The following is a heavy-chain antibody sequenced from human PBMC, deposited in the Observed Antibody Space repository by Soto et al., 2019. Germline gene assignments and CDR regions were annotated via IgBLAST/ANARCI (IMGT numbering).Heavy chain of an antibody. Sequence: GGSLRLSCSGSGYIFADFAVNWVRQAPGKGLEWIAFITSATYGATSEYAASVKGRFTLSRDDSKSIAYLQMNSLQIDDTATYYCVNAGGNGFSGGSDSWGKGILVPVS. V-gene: IGHV3-49*04. J-gene: IGHJ4*02. CDR2: ITSATYGATS. D-gene: IGHD2-8*01. CDR1: GYIFADFA. CDR3: VNAGGNGFSGGSDS.